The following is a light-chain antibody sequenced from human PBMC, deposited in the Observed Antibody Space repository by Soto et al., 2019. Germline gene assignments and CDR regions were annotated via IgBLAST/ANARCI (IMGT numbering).Light chain of an antibody. J-gene: IGKJ1*01. V-gene: IGKV1-5*01. CDR1: QSISSW. CDR3: QQYYSYPRT. CDR2: AAS. Sequence: IQMTQSPSSLSASLVDVVAITCRASQSISSWLAWYQQKPGKAPKLLIYAASTLQSGVPSRFSGSGSGTDFTLTISCLQSEDFATYYCQQYYSYPRTFGQGTKVDIK.